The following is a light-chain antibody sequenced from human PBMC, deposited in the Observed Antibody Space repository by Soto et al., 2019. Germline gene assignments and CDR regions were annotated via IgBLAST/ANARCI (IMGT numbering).Light chain of an antibody. V-gene: IGLV2-23*01. CDR3: CSYAGNPYV. Sequence: QSALTQPASVSGSPGQSIAISCTGTSSDVGSYNSVSWYQQHPGKAPKLMIYEGSKRPSGVSDRFSGSKSGITASLPISGLQAEDEADYYCCSYAGNPYVFGTGTKVTVL. CDR1: SSDVGSYNS. CDR2: EGS. J-gene: IGLJ1*01.